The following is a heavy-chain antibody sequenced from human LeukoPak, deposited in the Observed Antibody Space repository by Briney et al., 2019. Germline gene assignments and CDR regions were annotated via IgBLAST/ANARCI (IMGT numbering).Heavy chain of an antibody. CDR2: FHYSGIT. Sequence: PSETLSLSCTVSGGSISGINYWWGWSRQPPGKGLEWIGSFHYSGITSYKPSLKSRVTMPVDTSKNQFSLKLSSVTAADTAVYYCTRLPPTDYEIDYWGQGTLVTVSS. V-gene: IGHV4-39*01. D-gene: IGHD4-17*01. CDR1: GGSISGINYW. CDR3: TRLPPTDYEIDY. J-gene: IGHJ4*02.